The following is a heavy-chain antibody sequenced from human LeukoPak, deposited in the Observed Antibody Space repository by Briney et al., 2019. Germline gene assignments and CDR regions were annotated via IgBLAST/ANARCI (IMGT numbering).Heavy chain of an antibody. V-gene: IGHV4-59*01. CDR1: GASITTYY. CDR3: AGGPSGSTSDF. Sequence: SETLSLTCTVSGASITTYYWSWIRQPPGKGLEWIGYMFHSGATNYNPSLKSRVTLSLDTSKNQFSLKLTSVTGADTAVYYCAGGPSGSTSDFWGQGTLVTVSS. D-gene: IGHD6-6*01. J-gene: IGHJ4*02. CDR2: MFHSGAT.